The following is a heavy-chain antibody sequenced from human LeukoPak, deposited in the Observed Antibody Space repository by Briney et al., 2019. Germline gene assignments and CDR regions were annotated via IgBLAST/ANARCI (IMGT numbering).Heavy chain of an antibody. J-gene: IGHJ4*02. Sequence: PGGSLRLSCAASRLTFSSHGMHWVRQAPGKGLEWVALIWYDGSKTYYVDSVKGRFTISRDNSKNTLYLQMNSLRAEDTAVYYCARLYGDYIDYWGQGTLVTVSS. CDR3: ARLYGDYIDY. V-gene: IGHV3-33*01. CDR2: IWYDGSKT. D-gene: IGHD4-17*01. CDR1: RLTFSSHG.